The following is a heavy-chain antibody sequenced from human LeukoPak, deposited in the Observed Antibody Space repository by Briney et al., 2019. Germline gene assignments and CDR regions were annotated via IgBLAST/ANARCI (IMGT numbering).Heavy chain of an antibody. CDR1: GYTFTSYG. Sequence: ASVKVSCKASGYTFTSYGISWVRQAPGQGLEWMGWISAYNGNTNYAQKLQGRVTMTTDTSTSTAYMELRSLRSDDTAVYYCARDEAVAGRFDYWGQGALVTVSS. J-gene: IGHJ4*02. CDR2: ISAYNGNT. D-gene: IGHD6-19*01. V-gene: IGHV1-18*01. CDR3: ARDEAVAGRFDY.